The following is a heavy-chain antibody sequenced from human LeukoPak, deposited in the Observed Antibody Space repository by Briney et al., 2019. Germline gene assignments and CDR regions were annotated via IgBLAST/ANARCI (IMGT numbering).Heavy chain of an antibody. CDR3: ARRFLGNYFDF. CDR2: IYYSGST. V-gene: IGHV4-39*01. CDR1: GDTLSSSPYY. Sequence: PSETLSLTCTVYGDTLSSSPYYWGWIRQPPGQGLEWIGNIYYSGSTNYNPSLRSRVTISVDASKNQFFLKLSSVSAADTAVYYCARRFLGNYFDFWGQGTLVTVSS. J-gene: IGHJ4*02. D-gene: IGHD7-27*01.